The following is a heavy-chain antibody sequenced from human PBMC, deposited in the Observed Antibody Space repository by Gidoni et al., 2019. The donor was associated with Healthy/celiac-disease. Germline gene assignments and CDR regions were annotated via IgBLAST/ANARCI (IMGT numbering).Heavy chain of an antibody. CDR3: ASRLRLDYYYYGMDV. CDR1: GGPVSSGSYY. J-gene: IGHJ6*02. D-gene: IGHD6-25*01. Sequence: QVQLQESGPGLVKPSETLSLTCTVSGGPVSSGSYYWSWIRQPPGKGLEWIGYIYYSGSTNYNPSLKSRVTISVDTSKNQFSLKLSSVTAADTAVYYCASRLRLDYYYYGMDVWGQGTTVTVSS. V-gene: IGHV4-61*01. CDR2: IYYSGST.